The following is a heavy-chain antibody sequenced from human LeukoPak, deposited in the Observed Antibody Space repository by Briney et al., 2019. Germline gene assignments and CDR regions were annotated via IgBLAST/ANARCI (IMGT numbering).Heavy chain of an antibody. CDR3: STLTSRGLSDS. D-gene: IGHD1-20*01. V-gene: IGHV3-15*07. Sequence: PGGSLRLSCAASGFTFTNAWMNWVRQAPGKGLEWVGRIKSKADGETIDYAAPVKGRFTFSRDDSKNMLYLQMNSPKGEDTAVYYCSTLTSRGLSDSWGQGTLVTVSS. CDR2: IKSKADGETI. CDR1: GFTFTNAW. J-gene: IGHJ4*02.